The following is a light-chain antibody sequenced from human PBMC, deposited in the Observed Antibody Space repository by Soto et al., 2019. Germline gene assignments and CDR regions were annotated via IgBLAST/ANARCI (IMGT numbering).Light chain of an antibody. CDR3: QSYDSSLSGVV. V-gene: IGLV1-40*01. CDR1: RSNIGAGYD. J-gene: IGLJ2*01. CDR2: ANS. Sequence: QPVLTQPPSVSGAPGQRVTISCTGSRSNIGAGYDVHWYQQLPGTAPKLLIYANSNRPSAVPDRFSGSKSGTSASLAITGLQAEDEADYYCQSYDSSLSGVVFGGGTKLTVL.